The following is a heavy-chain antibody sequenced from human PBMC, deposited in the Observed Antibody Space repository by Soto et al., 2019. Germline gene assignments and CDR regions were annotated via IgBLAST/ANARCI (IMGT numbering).Heavy chain of an antibody. CDR3: ATGTTIGGPYYYYYGMDV. J-gene: IGHJ6*02. D-gene: IGHD1-7*01. CDR2: IIPIFGTA. CDR1: GGTFSSYA. V-gene: IGHV1-69*13. Sequence: SVKVSCKASGGTFSSYAISWVRQAPGQGLEWMGGIIPIFGTANYAQKFQGRVTITADESTSTAYMELSSLRSEDTAVYYCATGTTIGGPYYYYYGMDVWGQGTTVTVSS.